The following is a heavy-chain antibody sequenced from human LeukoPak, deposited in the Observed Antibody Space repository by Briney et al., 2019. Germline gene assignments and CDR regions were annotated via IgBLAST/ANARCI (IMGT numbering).Heavy chain of an antibody. J-gene: IGHJ4*02. D-gene: IGHD6-6*01. CDR3: ARNMAAPVVVDY. V-gene: IGHV4-38-2*01. Sequence: SETLSLTCAVSGYSISSGYYWGCIRQPPGRGLEWIGSIYHSGSTYYNPSLTSPVTISVDTSKNQFSLKLSSVTAADTAVYYCARNMAAPVVVDYWGQGTLVTVSS. CDR2: IYHSGST. CDR1: GYSISSGYY.